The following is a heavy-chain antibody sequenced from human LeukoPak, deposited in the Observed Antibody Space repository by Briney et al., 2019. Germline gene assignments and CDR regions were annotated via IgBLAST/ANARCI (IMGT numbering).Heavy chain of an antibody. CDR3: TTYGSGSCRV. Sequence: PGGSLRLSCAASGITFSNALMTWVRQAPGKGLEWVGRIYRGTNGETTDYGAPVKGRFTTSRDYSTNTLYLQMNSLKTEDTAVYYCTTYGSGSCRVWGQGTLVAVSS. D-gene: IGHD6-19*01. CDR1: GITFSNAL. J-gene: IGHJ4*02. V-gene: IGHV3-15*01. CDR2: IYRGTNGETT.